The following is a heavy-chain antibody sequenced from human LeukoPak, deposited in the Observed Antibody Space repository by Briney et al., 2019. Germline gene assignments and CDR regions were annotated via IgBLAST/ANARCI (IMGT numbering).Heavy chain of an antibody. CDR3: AKRSSFFNKWQHWDV. CDR1: GYTFTSYD. J-gene: IGHJ6*02. D-gene: IGHD1-26*01. CDR2: MNPNSGNT. Sequence: GASVKVSCKASGYTFTSYDINWVRQATGQGLEWMGWMNPNSGNTGYAQKFQGRVTMTRNTSISTAYMELSSLRSEDTAVYYCAKRSSFFNKWQHWDVWGQGTTVTVSS. V-gene: IGHV1-8*01.